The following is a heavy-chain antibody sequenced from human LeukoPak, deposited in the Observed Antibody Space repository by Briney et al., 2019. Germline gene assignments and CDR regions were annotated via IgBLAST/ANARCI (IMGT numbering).Heavy chain of an antibody. D-gene: IGHD5-12*01. CDR3: ARGRYSGYVSHFDY. CDR1: GGSFSGYY. J-gene: IGHJ4*02. Sequence: SETLSLTCAVYGGSFSGYYWSWIRQPPGKGLEWIGEINHSGSTNYNPSLKSRVTISVDTSKNQFSLKLSSVTAADTAVYYCARGRYSGYVSHFDYWGQGTLVTVSS. V-gene: IGHV4-34*01. CDR2: INHSGST.